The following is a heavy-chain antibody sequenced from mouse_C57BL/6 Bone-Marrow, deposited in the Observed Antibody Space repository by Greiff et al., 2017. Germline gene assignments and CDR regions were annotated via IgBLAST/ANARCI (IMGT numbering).Heavy chain of an antibody. V-gene: IGHV1-19*01. J-gene: IGHJ3*01. D-gene: IGHD1-1*01. Sequence: EVQLQQSGPVLVKPGASVKMSCKASGYTFTDYYMYWVKQSHGKSLEWIGVIIPYNGGTSYNQKFKGKDTLTVDKSSSTAYMELNSLTSEDSAVYYCARGYYGSSYWFAYWGQGTLVTVSA. CDR1: GYTFTDYY. CDR2: IIPYNGGT. CDR3: ARGYYGSSYWFAY.